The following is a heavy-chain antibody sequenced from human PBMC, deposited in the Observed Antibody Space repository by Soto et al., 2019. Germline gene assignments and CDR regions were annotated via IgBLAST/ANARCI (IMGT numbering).Heavy chain of an antibody. CDR2: ISWNTGSI. CDR1: GFTFDDYA. D-gene: IGHD6-19*01. V-gene: IGHV3-9*01. CDR3: AKDMKEWIGIIAVAQHGGFDY. Sequence: QPGGSLRLSCAASGFTFDDYAMNWVRQAPGKXLEWVSGISWNTGSIDYADSVRGRFTISRDNAKNSLYLQMNSLRAEDTALYYCAKDMKEWIGIIAVAQHGGFDYWGQGTLVTVSS. J-gene: IGHJ4*02.